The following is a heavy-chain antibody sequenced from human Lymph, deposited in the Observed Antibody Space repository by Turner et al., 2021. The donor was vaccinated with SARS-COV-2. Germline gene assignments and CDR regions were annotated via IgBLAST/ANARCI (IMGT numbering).Heavy chain of an antibody. CDR2: IYTSDTGT. Sequence: EVQLVQSGAEVKKPGESLKISCRPSGYSFTTYWIGRVRQMPGKGLERRGIIYTSDTGTRNSPSYQGQGTITTDKSNSTSKPQWNIRKASDTAMDYCSRREWGESLGHIDYWGQGTLVTVSS. V-gene: IGHV5-51*01. J-gene: IGHJ4*02. D-gene: IGHD3-16*01. CDR1: GYSFTTYW. CDR3: SRREWGESLGHIDY.